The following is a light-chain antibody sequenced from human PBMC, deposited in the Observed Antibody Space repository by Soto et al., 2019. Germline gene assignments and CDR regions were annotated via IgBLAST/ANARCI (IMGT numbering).Light chain of an antibody. Sequence: EIVFTQSPGTLSLSPGERATLSCRASQSVSSSSLAWYQQNPGQAPRLLIYEASSRATGIPDRFSGSGSGTDFTLTISSLQPDDFATYYCQQYNSYSWTFGQGTKVDIK. CDR2: EAS. CDR3: QQYNSYSWT. CDR1: QSVSSSS. V-gene: IGKV3-20*01. J-gene: IGKJ1*01.